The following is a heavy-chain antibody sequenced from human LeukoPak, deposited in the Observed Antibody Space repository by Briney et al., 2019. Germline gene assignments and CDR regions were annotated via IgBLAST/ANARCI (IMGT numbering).Heavy chain of an antibody. CDR3: AKGVSTTDPYDFWGGYDY. CDR1: GFTFSSYA. V-gene: IGHV3-23*01. Sequence: GGSLRLSCAASGFTFSSYAMSWVRQAPGKGLEWVSAISGSGGSTYYADSVKGRFTISRDNSKNTLYVQMNSLRAEDTAVYYCAKGVSTTDPYDFWGGYDYWGQGTLVTVSS. D-gene: IGHD3-3*01. J-gene: IGHJ4*02. CDR2: ISGSGGST.